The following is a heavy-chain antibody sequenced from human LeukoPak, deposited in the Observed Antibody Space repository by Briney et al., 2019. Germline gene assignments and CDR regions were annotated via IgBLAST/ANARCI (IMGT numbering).Heavy chain of an antibody. D-gene: IGHD5-18*01. CDR1: GYSFTNYG. J-gene: IGHJ4*02. Sequence: GESLRISCKGSGYSFTNYGISWVRQMPGKGLEWMGIIYPGDSDTRYSPSFQGQVTISADKSINTAYLQWSSLKASDTAIYYCARRGEAMDPFDYWGQGTLVTVSS. V-gene: IGHV5-51*01. CDR2: IYPGDSDT. CDR3: ARRGEAMDPFDY.